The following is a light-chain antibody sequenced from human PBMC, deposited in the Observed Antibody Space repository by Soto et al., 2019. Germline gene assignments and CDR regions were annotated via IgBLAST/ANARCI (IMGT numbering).Light chain of an antibody. CDR1: QSVDTY. Sequence: IPLTQSPAILSLSPGERATLSCTASQSVDTYIAWYQQRPGQPPRLLIHDTSHRASGVPARFRGSGSGTDFTLTITSLEPEDFGVYFCQQRRNWVSVGPGTRLESK. CDR3: QQRRNWVS. J-gene: IGKJ5*01. CDR2: DTS. V-gene: IGKV3-11*01.